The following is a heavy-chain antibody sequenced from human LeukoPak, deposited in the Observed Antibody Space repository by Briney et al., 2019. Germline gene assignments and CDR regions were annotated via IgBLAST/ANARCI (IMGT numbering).Heavy chain of an antibody. Sequence: PGGTLSLSCTASGFTISDYSMNWVRQAPGKGLEWVSSLTSSCHYIYYADSVKRRFTISRDNAKNSLYLQMNSLRADDTAVYDCARGSYYDILTGWGQRNLVTVSS. CDR2: LTSSCHYI. J-gene: IGHJ4*02. D-gene: IGHD3-9*01. V-gene: IGHV3-21*01. CDR1: GFTISDYS. CDR3: ARGSYYDILTG.